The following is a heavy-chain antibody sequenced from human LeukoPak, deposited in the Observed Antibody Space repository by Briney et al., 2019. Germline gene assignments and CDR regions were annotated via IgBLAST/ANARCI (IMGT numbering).Heavy chain of an antibody. D-gene: IGHD6-13*01. V-gene: IGHV3-30-3*01. J-gene: IGHJ5*02. CDR1: GFTFSDFA. Sequence: GGSLRLSCAASGFTFSDFAMHWVRQAPGKGLEWVAVISYDRNNKYYADAVKGRFTISRDNAKNSLYLQMNSLRAEDTAVYYCAKDKSSIAAAGTANWFDPWGQGTLVTVSS. CDR2: ISYDRNNK. CDR3: AKDKSSIAAAGTANWFDP.